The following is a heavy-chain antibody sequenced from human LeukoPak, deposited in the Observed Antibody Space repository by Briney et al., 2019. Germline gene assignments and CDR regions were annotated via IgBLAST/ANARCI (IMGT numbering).Heavy chain of an antibody. V-gene: IGHV3-23*01. D-gene: IGHD3-10*01. CDR3: AKDRHGSGSYQDFDY. CDR1: GFTFSNYA. Sequence: PGGSLRLSCAASGFTFSNYAMSWVRQAPGKGLEWVSAISGSGGSTYYADSVKGRFTISRDNSKNTLYLQMNSLRAEDTAVYYCAKDRHGSGSYQDFDYWGQGTLVTVSS. J-gene: IGHJ4*02. CDR2: ISGSGGST.